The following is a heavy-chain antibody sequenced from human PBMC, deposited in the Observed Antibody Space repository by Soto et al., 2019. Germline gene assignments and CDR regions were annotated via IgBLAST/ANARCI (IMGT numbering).Heavy chain of an antibody. D-gene: IGHD6-13*01. CDR1: GGAFSDYF. CDR2: LTQSGTT. V-gene: IGHV4-34*01. J-gene: IGHJ4*01. Sequence: SDTLYLTCDVSGGAFSDYFWTWIRQPPGKGLEWIGELTQSGTTNSNPSFKSRLTISRDPSKNHFSLKLTSVTTADTAVYYCARGITAVWEALDHWGEGTQVTVSS. CDR3: ARGITAVWEALDH.